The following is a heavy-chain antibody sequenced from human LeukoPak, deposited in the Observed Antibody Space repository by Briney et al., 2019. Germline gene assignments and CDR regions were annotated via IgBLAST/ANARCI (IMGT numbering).Heavy chain of an antibody. CDR2: IYYSGST. V-gene: IGHV4-59*08. CDR1: GGSISSYY. Sequence: SETLSLTCTVSGGSISSYYWSWIRQPPGKGLEWIGYIYYSGSTNYNPSLKSLVTISVETSKNKLSLKLSPVSPAETAVYYGARVRGAYFDYWGQGTLVTVSS. CDR3: ARVRGAYFDY. D-gene: IGHD3-10*01. J-gene: IGHJ4*02.